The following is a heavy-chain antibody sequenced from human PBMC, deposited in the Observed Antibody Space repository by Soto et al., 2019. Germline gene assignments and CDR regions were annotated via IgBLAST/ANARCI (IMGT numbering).Heavy chain of an antibody. J-gene: IGHJ3*02. CDR2: TYYRSKWYN. CDR1: GDSVSSNSAA. Sequence: SQTLSLTCAISGDSVSSNSAACNWIRQSPSRGLEWLGRTYYRSKWYNDYAVSVKSRITINPDTSKNQFSLQLNSVTPEDTAVYYCARDVGYGRSWTDDAFDICGQGTMATASS. D-gene: IGHD6-13*01. CDR3: ARDVGYGRSWTDDAFDI. V-gene: IGHV6-1*01.